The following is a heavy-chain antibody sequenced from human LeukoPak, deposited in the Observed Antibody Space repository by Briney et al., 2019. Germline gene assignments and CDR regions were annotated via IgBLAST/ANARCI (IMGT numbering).Heavy chain of an antibody. CDR2: ISGSGGST. CDR3: AKHNYDFWSGYGY. V-gene: IGHV3-23*01. Sequence: GESLRLSCAASGFTFSTYAMSWVRQAPGKGLEWVSAISGSGGSTYYADSVKGRFTISRDNSKNTLYLQMNSLRAEDTAVYYCAKHNYDFWSGYGYWGQGTLVTVSS. D-gene: IGHD3-3*01. J-gene: IGHJ4*02. CDR1: GFTFSTYA.